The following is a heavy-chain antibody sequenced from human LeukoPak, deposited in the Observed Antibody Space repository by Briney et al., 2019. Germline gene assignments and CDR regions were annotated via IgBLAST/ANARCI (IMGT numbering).Heavy chain of an antibody. CDR2: FDPEDGET. V-gene: IGHV1-24*01. J-gene: IGHJ4*02. Sequence: ASVKVSCKVSGYTLTELSMHWVRQAPGTGLEWMGGFDPEDGETIYAQKFQGRVTMTEDTSTDTAYMELSSLRSEDTAVYYCATALGYSYGFDYWGQGTLVTVSS. CDR3: ATALGYSYGFDY. CDR1: GYTLTELS. D-gene: IGHD5-18*01.